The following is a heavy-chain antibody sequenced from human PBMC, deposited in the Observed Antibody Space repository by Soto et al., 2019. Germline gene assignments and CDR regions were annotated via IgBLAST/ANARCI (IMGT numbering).Heavy chain of an antibody. CDR3: AQDLLSSYYYGMDA. CDR1: GFMFGSYA. CDR2: ISGSGTDT. D-gene: IGHD3-10*01. V-gene: IGHV3-23*01. Sequence: EVQLLESGGGLVQPGGSLRLSCAASGFMFGSYAMIWVRQAPGKGLEWVSGISGSGTDTYYADAVKGRVTISRDNAKNTLYLQMNGLRAEDTAIYYCAQDLLSSYYYGMDAWGQGTTVTVSS. J-gene: IGHJ6*02.